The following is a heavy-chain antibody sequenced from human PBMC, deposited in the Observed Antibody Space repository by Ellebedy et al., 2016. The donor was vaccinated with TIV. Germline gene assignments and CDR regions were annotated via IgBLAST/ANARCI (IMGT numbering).Heavy chain of an antibody. CDR3: ARGLTGYLNWFDP. V-gene: IGHV4-34*01. D-gene: IGHD3-9*01. J-gene: IGHJ5*02. CDR1: GGSFSGYY. Sequence: SETLSLTCAVYGGSFSGYYWSWIRQPPGKGLEWIGEITHSGSTNYNPSLKSRVTISVDTSKNQFSLNLNSISAADTAVYYCARGLTGYLNWFDPWGQGILVSVSS. CDR2: ITHSGST.